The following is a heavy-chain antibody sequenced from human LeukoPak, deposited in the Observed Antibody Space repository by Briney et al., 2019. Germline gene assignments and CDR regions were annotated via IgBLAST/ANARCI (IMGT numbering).Heavy chain of an antibody. J-gene: IGHJ4*02. V-gene: IGHV3-21*04. CDR1: GFTFSSYS. CDR3: AKDLGSYFSYYFDD. CDR2: ISSSSSYI. D-gene: IGHD1-26*01. Sequence: PGGSLRLSCAASGFTFSSYSMNWVRQAPGKGLEWVSSISSSSSYIYYADSVKGRFTISRDNAKNSLYLQMNSLRAEDTAVYYCAKDLGSYFSYYFDDWGQGTLVTVSS.